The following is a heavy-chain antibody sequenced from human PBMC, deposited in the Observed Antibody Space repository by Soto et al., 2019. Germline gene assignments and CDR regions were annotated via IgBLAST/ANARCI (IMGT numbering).Heavy chain of an antibody. D-gene: IGHD5-18*01. CDR2: ISSSGGTI. V-gene: IGHV3-11*01. CDR1: GFTFSDDY. CDR3: ARASSPRDPWLDY. Sequence: GGSLRLSCGASGFTFSDDYMSWIRQAPGKGLEWVSYISSSGGTIYYADSVKGRFTISRNNAKNSLFLQMNSLRADDTAVYYCARASSPRDPWLDYWGQGTLVTVSS. J-gene: IGHJ4*02.